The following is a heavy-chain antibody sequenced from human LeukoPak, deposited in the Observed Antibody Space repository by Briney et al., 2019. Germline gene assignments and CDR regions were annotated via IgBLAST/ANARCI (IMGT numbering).Heavy chain of an antibody. D-gene: IGHD3-10*01. CDR1: SNSISSGYY. J-gene: IGHJ5*02. V-gene: IGHV4-38-2*02. Sequence: SETLSLTCTVSSNSISSGYYWGWIRQPPGKGLEWIGSIYHSGSTNYNPSLKSRVTISVDTSKNQFSLKLSSVTAADTAVYYCARRSYYYGSGSYSIFWFDPWGQGTLVTVSS. CDR2: IYHSGST. CDR3: ARRSYYYGSGSYSIFWFDP.